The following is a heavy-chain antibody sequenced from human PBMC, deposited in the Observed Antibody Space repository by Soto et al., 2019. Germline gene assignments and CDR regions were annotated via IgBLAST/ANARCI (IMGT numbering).Heavy chain of an antibody. CDR3: AKVLATFASGLGELSFPDY. J-gene: IGHJ4*02. Sequence: QVQLVESGGGVVQPGRSLRLSCAASGFTFSSYGMHWVRQAPGKGLEWVAVISYDVSNKYYADSVKGRFTISRYNCNNTLYLQMNSLRAEDTAVYYYAKVLATFASGLGELSFPDYWGKGTLVTVSS. D-gene: IGHD3-16*02. CDR1: GFTFSSYG. V-gene: IGHV3-30*18. CDR2: ISYDVSNK.